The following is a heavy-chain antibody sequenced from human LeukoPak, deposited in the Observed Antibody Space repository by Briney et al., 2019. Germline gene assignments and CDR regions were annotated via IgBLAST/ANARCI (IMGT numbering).Heavy chain of an antibody. J-gene: IGHJ5*02. CDR2: INPTSGGT. D-gene: IGHD6-13*01. CDR1: GYTFTAYY. Sequence: ASVKVSCKPSGYTFTAYYLHWVRQAPGQGLEWMGWINPTSGGTHYAQRFQGRVTMTRDTSISTAYMELSRLTSDDTAVYYCAREVIAEPDTNWFDPWGQGTLVTVSS. V-gene: IGHV1-2*02. CDR3: AREVIAEPDTNWFDP.